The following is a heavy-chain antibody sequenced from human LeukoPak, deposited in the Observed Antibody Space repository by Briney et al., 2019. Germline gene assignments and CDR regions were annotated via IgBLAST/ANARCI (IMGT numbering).Heavy chain of an antibody. J-gene: IGHJ3*02. CDR1: GYTFTSYG. Sequence: GASVKVSCKASGYTFTSYGISWVRQAPGQGLEWMGRISAYNGNTNYAQKLQGRVTMTTDTSTSTAYMELRSLRSDDTAVYYCATLMVRGVIIKGNDAFDIWGQGTMVTVSS. D-gene: IGHD3-10*01. V-gene: IGHV1-18*01. CDR3: ATLMVRGVIIKGNDAFDI. CDR2: ISAYNGNT.